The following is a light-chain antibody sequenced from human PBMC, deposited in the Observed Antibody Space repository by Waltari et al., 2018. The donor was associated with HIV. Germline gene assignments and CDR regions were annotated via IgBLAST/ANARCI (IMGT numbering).Light chain of an antibody. Sequence: SYELTLPPSVSVSPGQTASIPCSGVKLGDKYACWYQQKPGRSPVLVIYQDSKRPSGIPERFSGSNSGNTATLTISGTQAMDEADYYCQAWDSSTGVFGGGTKLTVL. J-gene: IGLJ3*02. CDR1: KLGDKY. CDR2: QDS. V-gene: IGLV3-1*01. CDR3: QAWDSSTGV.